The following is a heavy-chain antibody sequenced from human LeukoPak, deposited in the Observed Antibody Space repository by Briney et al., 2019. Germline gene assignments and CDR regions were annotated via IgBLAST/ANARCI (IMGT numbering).Heavy chain of an antibody. V-gene: IGHV3-11*04. D-gene: IGHD5-12*01. CDR1: VFTFSDHY. Sequence: GWSLRLSCATSVFTFSDHYMTWIRQAPGKGLQTVSSIYKGGDTIFYADSVRGRFTISRDNAKSSLYLQMNSLRAEDTAVYYCARVDVLRLRESDYWGEGTLVTVSS. J-gene: IGHJ4*02. CDR2: IYKGGDTI. CDR3: ARVDVLRLRESDY.